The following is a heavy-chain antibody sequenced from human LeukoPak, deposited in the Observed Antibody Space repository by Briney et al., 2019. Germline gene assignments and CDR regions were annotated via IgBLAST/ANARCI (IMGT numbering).Heavy chain of an antibody. CDR2: INPKSGVT. D-gene: IGHD5-18*01. CDR1: GYTFTDSY. V-gene: IGHV1-2*02. Sequence: ASVKVSCRASGYTFTDSYMHWVRQAPGQGLEWMANINPKSGVTEYAQKFQGRVTVTRDTSIATAYIELNSLTSDDTAVYYCARSGYSYGLDWGQGTLVTVSS. CDR3: ARSGYSYGLD. J-gene: IGHJ4*02.